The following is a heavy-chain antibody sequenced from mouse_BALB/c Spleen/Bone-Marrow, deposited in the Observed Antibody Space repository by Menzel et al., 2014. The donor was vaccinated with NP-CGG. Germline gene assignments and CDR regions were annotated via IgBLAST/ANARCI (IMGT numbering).Heavy chain of an antibody. J-gene: IGHJ4*01. Sequence: VKLMESGAELARPGASVKLSCKASGYTFXSYWMQWVKQRPGQGLEWIGAIYPGDGDTRYTQKFKSKATLTADKSSSTAYMQLSSLASEDSAVYYCARSEGNYAMDYWGQGTSVTVSS. CDR1: GYTFXSYW. CDR2: IYPGDGDT. V-gene: IGHV1-87*01. CDR3: ARSEGNYAMDY.